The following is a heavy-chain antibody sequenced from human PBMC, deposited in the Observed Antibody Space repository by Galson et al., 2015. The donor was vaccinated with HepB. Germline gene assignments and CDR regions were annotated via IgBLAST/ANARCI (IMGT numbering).Heavy chain of an antibody. CDR2: ISSSSSYI. J-gene: IGHJ6*03. CDR3: ARDIFDCSGGSCTHYYMDV. D-gene: IGHD2-15*01. V-gene: IGHV3-21*01. CDR1: GFTFSSYS. Sequence: SLRLSCAASGFTFSSYSMNWVRQAPGKGLEWVSSISSSSSYIYYADSVKGRFTISRDNAKNSLYLQMNSLRAEDTAVYYCARDIFDCSGGSCTHYYMDVWGKGTTVTVSS.